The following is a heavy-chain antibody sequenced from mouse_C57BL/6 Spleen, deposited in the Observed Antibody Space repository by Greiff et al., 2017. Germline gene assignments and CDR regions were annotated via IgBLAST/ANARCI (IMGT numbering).Heavy chain of an antibody. J-gene: IGHJ4*01. D-gene: IGHD2-1*01. CDR2: IDPETGGT. Sequence: LQESGAELVRPGASVTLSCKASGYTFTDYEMHWVKQTPVHGLEWIGAIDPETGGTAYNQKFKGKAILTADKSSSTAYMELRSLTSADSAVYYCTRGEIYYGNYYYAMDYWGQGTSVTVSS. CDR1: GYTFTDYE. V-gene: IGHV1-15*01. CDR3: TRGEIYYGNYYYAMDY.